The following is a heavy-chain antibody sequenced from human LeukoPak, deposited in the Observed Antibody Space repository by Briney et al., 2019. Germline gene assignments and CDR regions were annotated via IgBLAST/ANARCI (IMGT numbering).Heavy chain of an antibody. Sequence: PGGSLRLSCAASGFTFSSYGMHWVRQAPGKGLEWVAVISYDGSNKYYADSVKGRFTISRDNSKNTLYLQMNSLRAEDTAVYYCAHDRGGVDYWGQGTLVTVSS. CDR1: GFTFSSYG. CDR3: AHDRGGVDY. D-gene: IGHD3-10*01. CDR2: ISYDGSNK. J-gene: IGHJ4*02. V-gene: IGHV3-30*18.